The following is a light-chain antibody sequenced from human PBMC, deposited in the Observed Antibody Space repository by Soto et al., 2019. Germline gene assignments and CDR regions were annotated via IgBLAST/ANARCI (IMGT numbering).Light chain of an antibody. CDR1: SCNIGAGYD. CDR2: GNS. V-gene: IGLV1-40*01. Sequence: QSVLTQPTSVSGAPGQRVTISCTGSSCNIGAGYDVHWYQQLPGTAPKLLIYGNSSRPSGVPDRFSGSKSGTSASLAITGLQAEDEADYYCQSYDSSLSGYVFGTGTKLTVL. J-gene: IGLJ1*01. CDR3: QSYDSSLSGYV.